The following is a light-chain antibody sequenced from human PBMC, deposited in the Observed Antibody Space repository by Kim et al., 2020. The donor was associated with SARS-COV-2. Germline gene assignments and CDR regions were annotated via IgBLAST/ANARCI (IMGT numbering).Light chain of an antibody. J-gene: IGLJ3*02. CDR1: SLRTCY. Sequence: AVEQKVRIACHGDSLRTCYANWYQLKPGQAPLLVIQDTHKRPSRIAARFSGSSSGNTAFLTITGAQAEDEADYFCNSRDSTPHHVVFGGGTQLTVL. V-gene: IGLV3-19*01. CDR2: DTH. CDR3: NSRDSTPHHVV.